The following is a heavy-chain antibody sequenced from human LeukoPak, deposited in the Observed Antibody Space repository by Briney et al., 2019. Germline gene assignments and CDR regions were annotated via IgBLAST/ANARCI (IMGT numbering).Heavy chain of an antibody. Sequence: GGSLRLSCAASGFTFSNYWMHWVRQAPGKGLVWVSRINTDESSKNYADSVKGRFTISRDNAKNTLYLQMNSLRAEDTAVYYCAKGLRVSGWGPGDYFDYWGQGTLVTVSS. CDR2: INTDESSK. J-gene: IGHJ4*02. D-gene: IGHD6-19*01. CDR3: AKGLRVSGWGPGDYFDY. CDR1: GFTFSNYW. V-gene: IGHV3-74*01.